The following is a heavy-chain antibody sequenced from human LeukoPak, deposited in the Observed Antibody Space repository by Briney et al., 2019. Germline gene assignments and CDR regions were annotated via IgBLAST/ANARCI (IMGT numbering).Heavy chain of an antibody. CDR2: IYYSGST. CDR1: GGSISSGSYY. V-gene: IGHV4-61*01. Sequence: SQTLSLTCTVSGGSISSGSYYWSWIRQPPGRGLEWIGYIYYSGSTNYNPSLKSRVTISVDTSKNQFSLKLSSVTAADTAVYYCARVGIAALHDAFDIWGQGTMVTVSS. J-gene: IGHJ3*02. D-gene: IGHD6-6*01. CDR3: ARVGIAALHDAFDI.